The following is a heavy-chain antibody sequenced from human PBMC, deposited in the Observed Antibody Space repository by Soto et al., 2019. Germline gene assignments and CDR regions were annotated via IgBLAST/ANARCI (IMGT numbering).Heavy chain of an antibody. CDR3: ARGQRYYDILTGYRPYNWFDP. Sequence: SETLSLTCAVYGGSFSGYYWSWIRQPPGKGLEWIGEINHSGSTNYNPSLKSRVTISVDTSKNQFSLKLSSVTAADTAVYYCARGQRYYDILTGYRPYNWFDPWGPGTLVTVSS. CDR1: GGSFSGYY. V-gene: IGHV4-34*01. D-gene: IGHD3-9*01. CDR2: INHSGST. J-gene: IGHJ5*02.